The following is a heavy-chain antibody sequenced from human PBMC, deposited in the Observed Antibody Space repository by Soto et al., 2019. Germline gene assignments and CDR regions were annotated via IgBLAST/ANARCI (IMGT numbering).Heavy chain of an antibody. CDR3: ASLDDKGY. CDR1: GGSFSGYY. J-gene: IGHJ4*02. V-gene: IGHV4-34*01. D-gene: IGHD3-22*01. CDR2: INHSGST. Sequence: ASETLSLTCAVYGGSFSGYYWSWIRQPPGKGLEWIGEINHSGSTNYNPSLKSRVTISVDTSKNQFSLKLSSVTAADTAVYYCASLDDKGYWGQGTLVTVSS.